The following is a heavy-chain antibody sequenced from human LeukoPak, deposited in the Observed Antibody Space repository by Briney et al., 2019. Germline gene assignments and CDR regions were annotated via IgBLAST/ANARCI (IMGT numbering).Heavy chain of an antibody. J-gene: IGHJ1*01. V-gene: IGHV1-24*01. Sequence: ASVKVSCKVSGYTLTEFSMHWVRQAPGKGLEWMGGFDPDDGETIYAQKFQGRVTMAEDTSTNTAYMELSSLRSEDTAVYYCATGPVMRYCSGGSCYYHRSEYFQHWGQGTLVTVSS. D-gene: IGHD2-15*01. CDR3: ATGPVMRYCSGGSCYYHRSEYFQH. CDR1: GYTLTEFS. CDR2: FDPDDGET.